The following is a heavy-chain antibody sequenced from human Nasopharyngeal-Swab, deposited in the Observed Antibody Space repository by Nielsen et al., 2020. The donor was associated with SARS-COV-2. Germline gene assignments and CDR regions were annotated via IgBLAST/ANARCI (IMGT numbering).Heavy chain of an antibody. Sequence: SGPTLVKPPPTLTLTCTFSGFSLSTSGMCVSWIRQPPGKALEWLALIDWDDDKYYSTSLKTRLTISKDTSKNQVVLTMTNMDPVDTATYYCARTYYYDSSGYSSLDYWGQGTLVTVSS. CDR1: GFSLSTSGMC. J-gene: IGHJ4*02. CDR2: IDWDDDK. D-gene: IGHD3-22*01. CDR3: ARTYYYDSSGYSSLDY. V-gene: IGHV2-70*01.